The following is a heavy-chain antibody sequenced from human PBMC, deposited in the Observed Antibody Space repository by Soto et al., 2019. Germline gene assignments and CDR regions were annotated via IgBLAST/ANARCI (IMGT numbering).Heavy chain of an antibody. D-gene: IGHD3-16*01. J-gene: IGHJ3*02. V-gene: IGHV3-53*04. CDR2: IYSGGST. CDR1: GFTVSSNY. Sequence: EVQLVESGGGLVQPGGSPRLSCAASGFTVSSNYMSWVRQAPGKGLEWVSVIYSGGSTYYADSVKGRFTISRHNSKNTLYLQMNSLRAEDTAVYYCARDTGGGDDAFDIWGQGTMVTVSS. CDR3: ARDTGGGDDAFDI.